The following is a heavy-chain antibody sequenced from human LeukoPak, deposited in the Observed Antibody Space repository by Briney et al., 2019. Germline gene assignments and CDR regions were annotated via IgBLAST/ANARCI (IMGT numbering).Heavy chain of an antibody. J-gene: IGHJ4*02. V-gene: IGHV3-30-3*01. CDR3: ARGPPPLYYYDSSGPLEY. CDR1: GFTFSGYA. Sequence: GSLRLSRAASGFTFSGYAMHWVRQAPGKGLEWVAVISYDGSNKYYADSVKGRFTISRDNSKNTLYLQMNSLRAEDTAVYYCARGPPPLYYYDSSGPLEYWGQGTLVTVSS. CDR2: ISYDGSNK. D-gene: IGHD3-22*01.